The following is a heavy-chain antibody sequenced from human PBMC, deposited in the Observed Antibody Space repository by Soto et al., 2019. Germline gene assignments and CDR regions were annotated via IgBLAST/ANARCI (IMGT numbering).Heavy chain of an antibody. CDR3: AGRYNYDSSGLDP. J-gene: IGHJ5*02. Sequence: QVQLVESGGGLVKPGGSLRLSCAASGFIFSDYYMSWVRQAPGKGLEWVSYISPSGSSIYYADSVKGRFTISRDNAENSLFLQMTSLRAEDTAIYYCAGRYNYDSSGLDPWGQGTLVTVSS. CDR1: GFIFSDYY. CDR2: ISPSGSSI. D-gene: IGHD3-22*01. V-gene: IGHV3-11*01.